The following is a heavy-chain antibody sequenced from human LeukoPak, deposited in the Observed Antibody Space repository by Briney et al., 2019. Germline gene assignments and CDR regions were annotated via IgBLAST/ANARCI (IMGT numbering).Heavy chain of an antibody. J-gene: IGHJ4*02. Sequence: TGGSLRLSCAASGFPFSSYEMNWVRQAPGKGLDWFSFISNSGSTIYYADSVKGRFTISRDNAKNSLYLQMNSLRAEDTAIYYCARSVTTVTTFLDYWGQGTLVTVSS. CDR2: ISNSGSTI. CDR3: ARSVTTVTTFLDY. CDR1: GFPFSSYE. V-gene: IGHV3-48*03. D-gene: IGHD4-11*01.